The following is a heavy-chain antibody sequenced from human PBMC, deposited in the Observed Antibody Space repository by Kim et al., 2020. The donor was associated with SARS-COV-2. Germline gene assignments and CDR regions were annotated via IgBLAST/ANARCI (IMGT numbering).Heavy chain of an antibody. CDR3: ARFARAYYYDSSGYYFDY. V-gene: IGHV4-59*08. D-gene: IGHD3-22*01. CDR1: GGSISSYY. J-gene: IGHJ4*02. Sequence: SETLSLTCTVSGGSISSYYWSWIRQPPGKGLEWIWYIYYSGSTNYNPSLKSRVTISVDTSKNQFSLTLSSVTAADTAVSYCARFARAYYYDSSGYYFDYWGQGTLVTVSS. CDR2: IYYSGST.